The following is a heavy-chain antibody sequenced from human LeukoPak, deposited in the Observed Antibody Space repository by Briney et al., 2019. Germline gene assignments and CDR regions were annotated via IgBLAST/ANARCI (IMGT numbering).Heavy chain of an antibody. CDR2: IIPIFGTT. J-gene: IGHJ4*02. Sequence: ASVKVSCKASGGTFSFYGISWVRQAPGQGLEWMGGIIPIFGTTNYAQKFQDRGTITADRSTSTAYMELSGLRSEDTAMFYCARGSTIRTAKFDNWGQGTLVTVSS. D-gene: IGHD1-26*01. CDR1: GGTFSFYG. CDR3: ARGSTIRTAKFDN. V-gene: IGHV1-69*06.